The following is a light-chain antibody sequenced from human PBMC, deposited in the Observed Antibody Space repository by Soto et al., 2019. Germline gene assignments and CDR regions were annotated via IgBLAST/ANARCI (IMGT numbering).Light chain of an antibody. CDR3: QQSYSNPRT. V-gene: IGKV1-39*01. CDR1: QRISTY. CDR2: DAS. Sequence: IQMTQSPSSLSSSLGDRVTITCRASQRISTYLNWYQQKPGKAPKFLIYDASTLQSGVPSRFSGGGSGTDFTLTISSLKTEDFATYYCQQSYSNPRTFGQGTKVDIK. J-gene: IGKJ1*01.